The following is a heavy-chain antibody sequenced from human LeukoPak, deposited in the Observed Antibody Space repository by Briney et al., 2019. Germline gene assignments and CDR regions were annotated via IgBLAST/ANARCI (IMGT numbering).Heavy chain of an antibody. CDR3: ARERDTAMFDY. J-gene: IGHJ4*02. CDR1: GGSISSYY. Sequence: SETLSLTCTVSGGSISSYYWSWIRQPPGKGLEWIGYIYYSGSTNHNPSLKSRVTISVDTSKNQFSLKLSSVTAADTAVYYCARERDTAMFDYWGQGTLVTVSS. D-gene: IGHD5-18*01. CDR2: IYYSGST. V-gene: IGHV4-59*01.